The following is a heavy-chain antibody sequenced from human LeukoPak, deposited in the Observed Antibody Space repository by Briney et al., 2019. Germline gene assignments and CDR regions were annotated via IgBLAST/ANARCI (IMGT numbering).Heavy chain of an antibody. CDR1: GFTFSDYA. Sequence: GGSLRLSCVASGFTFSDYAMNWVRQAPGKGLEWVSTFKTKYHQVYYAESVRGRFTISTDNSRNTLYLQMNSLRAEDTAVYYCAKDILYYGEVDYWGQGTLVTVSS. V-gene: IGHV3-23*01. D-gene: IGHD4-17*01. CDR3: AKDILYYGEVDY. CDR2: FKTKYHQV. J-gene: IGHJ4*02.